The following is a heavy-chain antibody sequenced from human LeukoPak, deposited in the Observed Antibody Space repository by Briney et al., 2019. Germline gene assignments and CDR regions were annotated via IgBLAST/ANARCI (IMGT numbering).Heavy chain of an antibody. D-gene: IGHD5/OR15-5a*01. CDR1: GGSISSSSYY. Sequence: SETLSLTCTVSGGSISSSSYYWGWIRQPPGKGLERIGSIYYSGSTYYNPSLKSRVTISVDRSKNQFSLKLSSVTAADTAVYYCARRSLPSGVFDIWGQGTMVTVSS. CDR3: ARRSLPSGVFDI. V-gene: IGHV4-39*07. J-gene: IGHJ3*02. CDR2: IYYSGST.